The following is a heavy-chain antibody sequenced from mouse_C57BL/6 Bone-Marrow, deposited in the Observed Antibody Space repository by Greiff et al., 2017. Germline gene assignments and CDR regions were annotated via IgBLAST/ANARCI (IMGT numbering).Heavy chain of an antibody. J-gene: IGHJ2*01. D-gene: IGHD5-1*01. CDR1: GYTFTSSW. V-gene: IGHV1-5*01. Sequence: EVQLQESGTVLARPGASVKMSCKTSGYTFTSSWMHWVTQRPGQGLAWIGAIYPGNSDTSYNQQFKGKAKLTAVTSASTAYMELSSLTNEDSAVEYGTRDLLPVDDWGQGTTLTVSS. CDR2: IYPGNSDT. CDR3: TRDLLPVDD.